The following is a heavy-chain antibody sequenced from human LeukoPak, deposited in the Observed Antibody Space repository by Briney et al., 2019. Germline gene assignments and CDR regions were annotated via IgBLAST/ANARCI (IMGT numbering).Heavy chain of an antibody. D-gene: IGHD1-26*01. J-gene: IGHJ2*01. CDR2: ISYDGSNK. CDR1: GFTFSSYG. Sequence: GGSLRLSCAASGFTFSSYGMHWVRQAPGKGLEWVAVISYDGSNKYYADSVKGRFTISRDNSKNTLYLQMNSLRAEDTAVYYCAKEVHYLGYFDLWGRGTLVTVSS. V-gene: IGHV3-30*18. CDR3: AKEVHYLGYFDL.